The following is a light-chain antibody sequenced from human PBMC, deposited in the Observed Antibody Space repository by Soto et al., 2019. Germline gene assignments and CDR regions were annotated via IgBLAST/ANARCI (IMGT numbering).Light chain of an antibody. CDR2: EVS. J-gene: IGLJ3*02. Sequence: QSALTQPASVSGSPGQSITISRTGTSSDVGAYNYVSWYQQHPDKAPKLMINEVSNRPSGLSNRFSGSKSGNTASLTISGLQAEDEADYYCTSYTSSSSWVFGGGTKLTVL. V-gene: IGLV2-14*01. CDR3: TSYTSSSSWV. CDR1: SSDVGAYNY.